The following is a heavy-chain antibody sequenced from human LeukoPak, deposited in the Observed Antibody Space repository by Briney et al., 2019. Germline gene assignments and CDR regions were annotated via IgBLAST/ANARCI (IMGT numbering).Heavy chain of an antibody. CDR3: ARVWKYYYDSSGYDT. D-gene: IGHD3-22*01. Sequence: PSETLSLTCTVSGGSISSGSYYWSWIRQPAGKGLEWIGRIYTSGSTNYNPSLKSRVTISVDTSKNQFSLKLSSVTAADTAVYYCARVWKYYYDSSGYDTWGQGTLVTLSS. J-gene: IGHJ4*02. CDR2: IYTSGST. V-gene: IGHV4-61*02. CDR1: GGSISSGSYY.